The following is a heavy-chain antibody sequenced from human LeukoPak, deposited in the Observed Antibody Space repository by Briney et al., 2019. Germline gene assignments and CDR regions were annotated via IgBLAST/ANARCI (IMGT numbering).Heavy chain of an antibody. CDR1: GFTFSAYI. J-gene: IGHJ6*02. CDR2: INSAGSYT. D-gene: IGHD6-13*01. V-gene: IGHV3-21*01. Sequence: PGGSLRLSRAASGFTFSAYIMNWVRQAPGKGLEWVSSINSAGSYTYYTDSLKGRFTISRDNAKSSLYLQMNSLRVEDTAVYYCARVPNSSSWPKAAYYYYYGMDVWGQGTTVTVSS. CDR3: ARVPNSSSWPKAAYYYYYGMDV.